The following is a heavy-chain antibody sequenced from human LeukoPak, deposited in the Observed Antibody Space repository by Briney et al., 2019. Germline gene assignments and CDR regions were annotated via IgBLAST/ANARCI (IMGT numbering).Heavy chain of an antibody. V-gene: IGHV1-2*06. J-gene: IGHJ4*02. CDR1: GYTFTGYY. Sequence: GASVKVSCKASGYTFTGYYMHWVRQAPGQGLEWMGRINPNSGGTNYAQKFQGRVTMTRDTSISTAYMELSRLRSDGTAVYYCERDEDDSIDYWGQGTLVTVSS. CDR2: INPNSGGT. D-gene: IGHD2-15*01. CDR3: ERDEDDSIDY.